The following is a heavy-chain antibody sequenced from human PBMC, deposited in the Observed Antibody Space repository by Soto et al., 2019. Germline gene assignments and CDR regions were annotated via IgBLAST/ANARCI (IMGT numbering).Heavy chain of an antibody. CDR1: GGSISSGGYS. CDR3: ARAGGLGAVAVDY. J-gene: IGHJ4*02. V-gene: IGHV4-30-2*01. Sequence: QLQLQESGSGLVKPSQTLSLTCAVSGGSISSGGYSWSWIRQPPGKGLEWIGYIYHSGSTYYNPAHRSRVTISVDRSQNQFSLKLSSVTAADTAVYYCARAGGLGAVAVDYWGQGTLVTVSS. CDR2: IYHSGST. D-gene: IGHD6-19*01.